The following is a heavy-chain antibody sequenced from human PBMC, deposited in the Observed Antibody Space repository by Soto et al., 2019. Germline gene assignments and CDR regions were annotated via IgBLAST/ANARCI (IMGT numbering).Heavy chain of an antibody. D-gene: IGHD3-3*01. V-gene: IGHV2-5*02. Sequence: QITLKESGPTLVKPTQTLTLTCTFSGFSLSTSGVGVGWIRQPPGKALEWLALIYWDDDKRYSPSLKSRLTITKDTSKNQVVLTMTNMDPVDTATYYCAHRRYDFWSDDPDFDYWGQGTLVTVSS. CDR2: IYWDDDK. J-gene: IGHJ4*02. CDR1: GFSLSTSGVG. CDR3: AHRRYDFWSDDPDFDY.